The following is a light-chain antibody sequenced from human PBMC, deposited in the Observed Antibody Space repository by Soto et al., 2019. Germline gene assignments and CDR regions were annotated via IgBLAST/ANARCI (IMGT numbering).Light chain of an antibody. V-gene: IGLV2-8*01. CDR3: SSFAGGGNPVL. J-gene: IGLJ2*01. CDR2: EVT. Sequence: QSALTQPPSASGSLGQSVTISCTGTSSDVGGYNYVSWHQQHPGKAPKVMIYEVTKRPPGVPNRFSGSKSGNTASLTVSGGQAEDEADYYCSSFAGGGNPVLLGGGTKLTVL. CDR1: SSDVGGYNY.